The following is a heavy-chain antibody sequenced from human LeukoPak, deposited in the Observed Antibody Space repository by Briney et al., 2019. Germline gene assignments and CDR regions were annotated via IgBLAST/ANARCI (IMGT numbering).Heavy chain of an antibody. CDR3: AGSYNTYYAQDY. V-gene: IGHV1-69*06. Sequence: ASVKVSCKASGGTFSSYAISWVRQAPGQGPEWLGVIIPISGTAKYAQKLQGRVKISADMSTRTAYMELSSLSSEDTAVYYCAGSYNTYYAQDYWGQGDLVTVSS. CDR2: IIPISGTA. D-gene: IGHD1-14*01. J-gene: IGHJ4*02. CDR1: GGTFSSYA.